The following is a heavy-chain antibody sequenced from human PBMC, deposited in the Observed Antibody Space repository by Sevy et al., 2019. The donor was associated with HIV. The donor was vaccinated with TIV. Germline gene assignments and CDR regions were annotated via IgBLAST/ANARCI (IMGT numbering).Heavy chain of an antibody. V-gene: IGHV3-30*02. J-gene: IGHJ6*02. Sequence: GESLKISCAASGFTFSSYGMHWVRQAPGKGLEWVAFIRYDGSNKYYADSVKGRFTISRDNSKNTLYLQMNSLRAEDTAVYYCAKDIVVVVAASLDPYYGMDVWGQGTTVTVSS. CDR2: IRYDGSNK. CDR3: AKDIVVVVAASLDPYYGMDV. CDR1: GFTFSSYG. D-gene: IGHD2-15*01.